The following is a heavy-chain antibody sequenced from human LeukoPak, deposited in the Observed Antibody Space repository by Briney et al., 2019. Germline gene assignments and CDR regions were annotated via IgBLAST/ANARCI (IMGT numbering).Heavy chain of an antibody. J-gene: IGHJ4*02. CDR3: ARHESLDYYDSSGYSE. Sequence: PSETLSLTCTVSGYSISSGYYWGWIRQPPGKGLEWIGSIYHSGSTYYNPSLKSRVTISVDTSKNQFSLKLSSVTAADTAVYYCARHESLDYYDSSGYSEWGQGTLVTVSS. D-gene: IGHD3-22*01. CDR2: IYHSGST. V-gene: IGHV4-38-2*02. CDR1: GYSISSGYY.